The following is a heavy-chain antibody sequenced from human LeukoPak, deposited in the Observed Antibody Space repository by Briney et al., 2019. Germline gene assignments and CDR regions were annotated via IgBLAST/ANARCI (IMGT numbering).Heavy chain of an antibody. V-gene: IGHV3-23*01. Sequence: GGSLRLSCAVSGFTFSDYAMSWVRQAPGRGLEWVSSFSISRSNTYYADSVKGRFTIPRDNSKNTLYLQMNSLRAEDSAVYYCAKEGDVVVTLSYYFDSWGQGTLVTVSS. D-gene: IGHD3-22*01. J-gene: IGHJ4*02. CDR2: FSISRSNT. CDR3: AKEGDVVVTLSYYFDS. CDR1: GFTFSDYA.